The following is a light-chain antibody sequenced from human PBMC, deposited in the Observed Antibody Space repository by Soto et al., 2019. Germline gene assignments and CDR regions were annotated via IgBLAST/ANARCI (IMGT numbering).Light chain of an antibody. CDR3: SSYTSSSFFV. V-gene: IGLV2-14*01. CDR1: SSDVGGYNY. J-gene: IGLJ1*01. CDR2: EVS. Sequence: QSALTQPASVSGSPGQSITISCTGTSSDVGGYNYVSWYQQHPGKAPKLMIYEVSNRPSGVSNRFSGPKSGNTASLTISGLQAEDEADYYCSSYTSSSFFVFGTGTKLTVL.